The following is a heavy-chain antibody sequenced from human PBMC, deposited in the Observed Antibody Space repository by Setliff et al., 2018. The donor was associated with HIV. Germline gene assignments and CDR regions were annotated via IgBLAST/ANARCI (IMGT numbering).Heavy chain of an antibody. J-gene: IGHJ4*02. Sequence: SETLSLTCAVYGGSFSGYYWSWIRQPPGKGLEWIGEINHSGSTNYNPSLKSRVTISVEMSKKQFSLKLSSVTAADTAMYYCARGLGGYHSYFDYWGQGTLVTVSS. CDR1: GGSFSGYY. D-gene: IGHD5-12*01. CDR2: INHSGST. V-gene: IGHV4-34*01. CDR3: ARGLGGYHSYFDY.